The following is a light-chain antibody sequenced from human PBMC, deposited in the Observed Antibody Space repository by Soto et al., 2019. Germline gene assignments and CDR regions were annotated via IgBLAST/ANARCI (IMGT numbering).Light chain of an antibody. Sequence: EFVLTQSPGTLSLSPGDRATLSCRDSQSIVGTNLAWYQQKPGQAPRLLVYEASSRPTGIPARFSGSGSGTDCTLTISSLEPEDFAVYYCHKYGNLVITFGQGTRLDIK. CDR1: QSIVGTN. J-gene: IGKJ5*01. CDR2: EAS. V-gene: IGKV3-20*01. CDR3: HKYGNLVIT.